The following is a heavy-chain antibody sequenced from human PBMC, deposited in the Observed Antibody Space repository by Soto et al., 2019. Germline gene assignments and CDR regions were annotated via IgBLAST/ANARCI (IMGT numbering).Heavy chain of an antibody. CDR1: GFPFSHPC. V-gene: IGHV3-74*01. J-gene: IGHJ6*02. D-gene: IGHD2-8*01. Sequence: GESLEISCRASGFPFSHPCMHWVRRAPGKGLGWVSRVNTAGYNTAYADSLKGRFTITRDMARNILYTQMDSLRVEDRARCYSARNGGGPDVWGHGTTGTVSS. CDR2: VNTAGYNT. CDR3: ARNGGGPDV.